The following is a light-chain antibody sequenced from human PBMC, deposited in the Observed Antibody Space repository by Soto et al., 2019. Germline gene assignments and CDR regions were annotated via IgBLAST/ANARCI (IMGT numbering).Light chain of an antibody. CDR3: QVWDSDSGHSYV. CDR1: NIGAYS. V-gene: IGLV3-21*02. Sequence: SSELTQPPSVSVAPGQTARITCWGKNIGAYSVYWYQQKPGQAHVLVVYDDTNRPSGIPRRFSGSNSGNTATLTISRVEAGDEAAYYCQVWDSDSGHSYVFGGGTQVTVL. CDR2: DDT. J-gene: IGLJ1*01.